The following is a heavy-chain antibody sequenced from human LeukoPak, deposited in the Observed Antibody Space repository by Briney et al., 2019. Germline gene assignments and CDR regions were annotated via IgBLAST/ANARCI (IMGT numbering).Heavy chain of an antibody. CDR3: ARAVRKVVGGIAFDI. CDR2: ITGSGGST. Sequence: GGTLRLSCAASGFTFSNYGLSWVRQAPGKGLEWVSGITGSGGSTYYADSVKGRFTISRDNSKNTLYLQMNSLRVEDTAVYYCARAVRKVVGGIAFDIWGQGTMVTVSS. J-gene: IGHJ3*02. D-gene: IGHD3-22*01. V-gene: IGHV3-23*01. CDR1: GFTFSNYG.